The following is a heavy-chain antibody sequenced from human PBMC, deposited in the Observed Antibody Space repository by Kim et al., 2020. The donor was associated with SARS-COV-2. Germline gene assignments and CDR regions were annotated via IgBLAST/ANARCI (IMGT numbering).Heavy chain of an antibody. CDR1: GFTFSSYG. Sequence: GGSLRLSCAASGFTFSSYGMHWVRQAPGKGLEWVAVLSFDGSNKIYADSVKGRFTISRDNSKNTLYLQMNSLRAEDTAVYYCAKDLAGVQLWLSGFDPWGQGTLVTVSS. D-gene: IGHD5-18*01. CDR3: AKDLAGVQLWLSGFDP. CDR2: LSFDGSNK. V-gene: IGHV3-30*18. J-gene: IGHJ5*02.